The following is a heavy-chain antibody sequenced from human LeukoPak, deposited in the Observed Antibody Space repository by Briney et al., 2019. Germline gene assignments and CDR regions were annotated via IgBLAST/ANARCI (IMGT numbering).Heavy chain of an antibody. CDR3: ARDRYYYDSSGYFGLDF. V-gene: IGHV1-18*01. Sequence: ASVKVSCKAAGYTFTSYGISWVRQAPGQGLAWMGWISAYNGNTNYAQKLQGRVAMTTDTSTSTAYMELRSLRSDDTAVYYCARDRYYYDSSGYFGLDFWGQGTLVTVSS. CDR2: ISAYNGNT. CDR1: GYTFTSYG. D-gene: IGHD3-22*01. J-gene: IGHJ4*02.